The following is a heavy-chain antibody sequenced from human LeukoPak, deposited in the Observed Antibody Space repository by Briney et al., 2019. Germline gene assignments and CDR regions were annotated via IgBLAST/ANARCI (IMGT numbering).Heavy chain of an antibody. CDR3: ATPGLLGYCSSAICAPPGY. D-gene: IGHD2-2*01. CDR2: ISGSSTHT. J-gene: IGHJ4*02. V-gene: IGHV3-11*03. Sequence: NPGGSLRLSCAASGFTFSDYYMSWIRQAPGKGLEWVSYISGSSTHTNYADSVKGRFTISRDNAKKSLYLQMNSLRAEDTAVYYCATPGLLGYCSSAICAPPGYWGQGTLVTVSS. CDR1: GFTFSDYY.